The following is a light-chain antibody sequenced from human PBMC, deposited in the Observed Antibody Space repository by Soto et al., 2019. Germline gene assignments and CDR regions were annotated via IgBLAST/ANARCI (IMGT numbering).Light chain of an antibody. V-gene: IGKV3-15*01. CDR1: QSVASN. J-gene: IGKJ2*01. Sequence: EIVMTQSPASLSVSPGDGATLSCRASQSVASNVAWYPQKPGQGPRLLIHGASTRVVGVPARFSGSGSATDFTLTISSLQSEDFAVDNCQQYQNWPPQDTFGQGTKLQIK. CDR2: GAS. CDR3: QQYQNWPPQDT.